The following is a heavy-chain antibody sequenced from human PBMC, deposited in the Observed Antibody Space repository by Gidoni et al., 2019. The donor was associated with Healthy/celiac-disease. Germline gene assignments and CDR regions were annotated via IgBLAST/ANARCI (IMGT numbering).Heavy chain of an antibody. Sequence: QVQLVQSGAEVKKPGASVKVSCKASGYTFTSYGISWVRPAPGQGLEWMGWISAYNGNTNYAQKLQGRVTMTTDTSTSTAYMELRSLRSDDTAVYYCARDFLTIFGVVIDNWFDPWGQGTLVTVSS. J-gene: IGHJ5*02. D-gene: IGHD3-3*01. CDR3: ARDFLTIFGVVIDNWFDP. CDR2: ISAYNGNT. V-gene: IGHV1-18*04. CDR1: GYTFTSYG.